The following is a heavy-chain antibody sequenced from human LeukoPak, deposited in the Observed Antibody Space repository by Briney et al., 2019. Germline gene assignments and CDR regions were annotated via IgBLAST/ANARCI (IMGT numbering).Heavy chain of an antibody. D-gene: IGHD3-10*01. Sequence: KPSETLSLTCTVSGGSVSSGSYYWSWIRQPPGKGLEWIGYIYYSGSTNYNPSLKSRVTISVDTSKNQFSLKLRSVTAADTAVYYCARTHYGSGSHNWFDPWGQGTLVTVSS. V-gene: IGHV4-61*01. CDR3: ARTHYGSGSHNWFDP. CDR1: GGSVSSGSYY. CDR2: IYYSGST. J-gene: IGHJ5*02.